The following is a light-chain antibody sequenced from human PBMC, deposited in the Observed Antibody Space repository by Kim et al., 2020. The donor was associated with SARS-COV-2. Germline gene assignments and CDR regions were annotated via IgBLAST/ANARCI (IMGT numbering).Light chain of an antibody. CDR2: DAS. J-gene: IGKJ4*01. CDR3: LQRRDWPLT. CDR1: QNIGNW. V-gene: IGKV3-11*01. Sequence: SLSPGERATPSCRVSQNIGNWLAWYQQKPGQAPRLLICDASNRATGVPARFSGSGSGTDFTLTISSLEPEDFAVYYCLQRRDWPLTFGGGTKVDIK.